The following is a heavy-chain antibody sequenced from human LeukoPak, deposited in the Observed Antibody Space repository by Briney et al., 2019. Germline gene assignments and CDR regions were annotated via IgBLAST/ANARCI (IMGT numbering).Heavy chain of an antibody. Sequence: GGSLRLSCSASGFTFSNCAMHWVRQAPGKGPEYVSVISSYGNKTYYADSVKGRFTISRDNSKNTVSLQMSSLRAEDTAVYYCVKDLYKGDTSSWSYFDYWGQGTLVTVSS. CDR1: GFTFSNCA. J-gene: IGHJ4*02. CDR3: VKDLYKGDTSSWSYFDY. D-gene: IGHD6-13*01. CDR2: ISSYGNKT. V-gene: IGHV3-64D*06.